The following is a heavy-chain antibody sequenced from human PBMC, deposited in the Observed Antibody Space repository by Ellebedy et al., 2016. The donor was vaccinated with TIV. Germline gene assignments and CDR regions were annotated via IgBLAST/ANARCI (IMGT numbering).Heavy chain of an antibody. CDR3: AGSRSYIPDYFDY. D-gene: IGHD1-26*01. CDR2: IIPIFGTV. V-gene: IGHV1-69*13. J-gene: IGHJ4*02. Sequence: ASVKVSCKASVCTFSSNTISWVRQAPGQGLEWMGGIIPIFGTVNYAQKFQGRVTISADESTSTAYMELSSLRSADTAVYYCAGSRSYIPDYFDYWGQGTLVTVSS. CDR1: VCTFSSNT.